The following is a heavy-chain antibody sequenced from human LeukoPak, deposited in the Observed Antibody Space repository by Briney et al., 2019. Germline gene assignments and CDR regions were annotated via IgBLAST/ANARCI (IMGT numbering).Heavy chain of an antibody. D-gene: IGHD5-12*01. CDR1: GFTFSSYS. CDR3: ARDESGYDYSLFDY. CDR2: ISSSSSYI. V-gene: IGHV3-21*01. J-gene: IGHJ4*02. Sequence: GGSLRLSCAASGFTFSSYSMNWVRQAPGKGLEWVSSISSSSSYIYYADSAKGRFTISRDNAKNSLYLQMNSLRAEDTAVYYCARDESGYDYSLFDYWGQGTLVTVSS.